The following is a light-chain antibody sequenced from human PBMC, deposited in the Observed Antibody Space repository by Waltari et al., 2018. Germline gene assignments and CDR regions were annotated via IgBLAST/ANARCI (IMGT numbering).Light chain of an antibody. Sequence: ETIMPPSPATLSVSPGERASLSCRASKSVSNNLAWYQQKPGQAPRLLIYAASSRGTGVPGRFSGGGSGTDFTLTISSLQSEDFAVYYCQQYNEWPYTFGQGTKVDIK. CDR1: KSVSNN. CDR2: AAS. V-gene: IGKV3-15*01. CDR3: QQYNEWPYT. J-gene: IGKJ2*01.